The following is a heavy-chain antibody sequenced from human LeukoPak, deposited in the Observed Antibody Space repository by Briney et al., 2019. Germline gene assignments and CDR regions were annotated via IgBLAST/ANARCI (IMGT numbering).Heavy chain of an antibody. D-gene: IGHD3-16*02. V-gene: IGHV3-11*01. Sequence: RGCPRDSCAASGFTLSDYNMSWIRQALGKGVAWVSYSSIRGSTIYYPDTVKGRLSISKDNARNSQSLQINSLRAEYTADYYWARRIDFIDYWGQGTLVTVSS. J-gene: IGHJ4*02. CDR2: SSIRGSTI. CDR3: ARRIDFIDY. CDR1: GFTLSDYN.